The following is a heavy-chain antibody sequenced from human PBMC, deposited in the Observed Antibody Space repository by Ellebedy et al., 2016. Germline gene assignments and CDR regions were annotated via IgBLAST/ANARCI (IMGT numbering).Heavy chain of an antibody. Sequence: GGSLRLXCAASGFTFDDYAMHWVRQAPGKGLEWVSGISWNSGSIGYADSVKGRFTISRDNAKNSLYLQMSSLRAEDTALYYCARVDPDYGDYLYFDYWGQGTLVTVSS. D-gene: IGHD4-17*01. CDR3: ARVDPDYGDYLYFDY. CDR1: GFTFDDYA. J-gene: IGHJ4*02. V-gene: IGHV3-9*01. CDR2: ISWNSGSI.